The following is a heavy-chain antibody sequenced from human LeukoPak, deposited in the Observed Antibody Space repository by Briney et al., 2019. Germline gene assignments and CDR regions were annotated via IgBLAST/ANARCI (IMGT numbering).Heavy chain of an antibody. V-gene: IGHV1-2*02. CDR3: AREPIVGATLGGFPPDY. CDR1: GYTFTGYY. Sequence: ASVKVSCKASGYTFTGYYMHWVRQAPGQGLEWMGWINPNSGGTNYAQKFQGRVTMTRDTSISTAYMELSRLRSDETAVYYCAREPIVGATLGGFPPDYWGQGTLVTVSS. J-gene: IGHJ4*02. CDR2: INPNSGGT. D-gene: IGHD1-26*01.